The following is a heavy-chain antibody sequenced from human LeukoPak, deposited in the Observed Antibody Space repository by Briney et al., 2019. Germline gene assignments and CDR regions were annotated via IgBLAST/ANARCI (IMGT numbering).Heavy chain of an antibody. CDR3: AKDWGFYYGSGSYYSY. Sequence: GGSLRLSCAASGFTFSSYAMSWVRQAPGKGLEWVSAISGSGGSTYYADSVKGRFTISRDNSKNTLYLQMNSLRAEDTAVYYCAKDWGFYYGSGSYYSYWGQGALVTVSS. CDR2: ISGSGGST. J-gene: IGHJ4*02. CDR1: GFTFSSYA. V-gene: IGHV3-23*01. D-gene: IGHD3-10*01.